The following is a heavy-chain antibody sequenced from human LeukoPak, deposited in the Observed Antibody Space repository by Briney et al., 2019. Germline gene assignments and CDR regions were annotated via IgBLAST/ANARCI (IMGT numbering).Heavy chain of an antibody. CDR2: INHSGST. V-gene: IGHV4-34*01. Sequence: SETLSLTCAVYGGSFSGYYWSWIRQPPGKGLEWIGEINHSGSTNYNPSLKSRVTISVDTSKNQFSLKLSSVTAADTAVYYCARVGQEGWFDPWGQGTLVTVSS. CDR3: ARVGQEGWFDP. J-gene: IGHJ5*02. CDR1: GGSFSGYY.